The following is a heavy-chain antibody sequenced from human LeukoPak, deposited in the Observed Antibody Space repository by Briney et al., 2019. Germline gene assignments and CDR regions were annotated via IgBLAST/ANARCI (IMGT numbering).Heavy chain of an antibody. CDR2: INGGGSS. D-gene: IGHD5-18*01. CDR1: GFTFNNYA. CDR3: AKGQGYNYGDSIDY. J-gene: IGHJ4*02. V-gene: IGHV3-23*01. Sequence: GGSLRLSCAASGFTFNNYAMTWVRQAPGKGLEWVSVINGGGSSYYADSVKGRFTVSRDNSKNALYLQMNSLRDEDTAVYYCAKGQGYNYGDSIDYWGQGTLVAVSS.